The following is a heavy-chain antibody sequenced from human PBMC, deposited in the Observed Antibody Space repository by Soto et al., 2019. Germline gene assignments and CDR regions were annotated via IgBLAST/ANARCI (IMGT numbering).Heavy chain of an antibody. CDR3: ARVVSRQYYFDY. V-gene: IGHV3-11*05. CDR1: GFTFSDYY. D-gene: IGHD3-10*01. Sequence: QVQLVESGGGLVKPGGSLRLSCAASGFTFSDYYMSWIRQAPGKGLEWVSYISSSSSYTNYADSVKGRFTISRDNAKNALYLQMNSLRDDDTAVYYCARVVSRQYYFDYWGQGTLVTVSS. J-gene: IGHJ4*02. CDR2: ISSSSSYT.